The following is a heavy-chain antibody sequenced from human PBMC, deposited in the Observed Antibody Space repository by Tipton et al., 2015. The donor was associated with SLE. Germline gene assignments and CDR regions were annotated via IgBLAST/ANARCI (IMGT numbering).Heavy chain of an antibody. CDR1: GGSISSGSYY. J-gene: IGHJ4*02. CDR3: ARLPNRLQPLYYFDY. D-gene: IGHD4-11*01. V-gene: IGHV4-39*07. Sequence: PGLVKPSETLSLTCTVSGGSISSGSYYWGWIRQPPGKGLEWIGSIYQSGTTYYNPSLKSRVTISIDTSKNQFSLKLSSVTAADTAEYYCARLPNRLQPLYYFDYWGQGTLVTVSS. CDR2: IYQSGTT.